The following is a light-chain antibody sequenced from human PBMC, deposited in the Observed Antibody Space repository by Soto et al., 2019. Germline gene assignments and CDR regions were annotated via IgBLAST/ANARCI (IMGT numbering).Light chain of an antibody. V-gene: IGKV3-20*01. CDR3: QQYDTSSYT. Sequence: EVVLTQSPGTLSLSPGERATLSRRASQSVSGRYLTWYQQKPGQAPRRLIFGASSRASGTPDRFSGSGSGTDFTLTISRLEPEDFAVYYCQQYDTSSYTFGQGTKVDIK. J-gene: IGKJ2*01. CDR2: GAS. CDR1: QSVSGRY.